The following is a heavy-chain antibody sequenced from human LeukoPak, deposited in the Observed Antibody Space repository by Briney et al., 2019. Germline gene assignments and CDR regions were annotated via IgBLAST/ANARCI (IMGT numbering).Heavy chain of an antibody. Sequence: PSETLSLTCAVSGYSISSGYYWGWIRQPPGKGLEWIGSIYHSGSTYYNPSLKSRVTISVDTSKNQFSLKLSSVTAADTAVYYCASSRGSGSPKRWGQGTLVTVSS. CDR1: GYSISSGYY. V-gene: IGHV4-38-2*01. CDR3: ASSRGSGSPKR. D-gene: IGHD2-15*01. J-gene: IGHJ4*02. CDR2: IYHSGST.